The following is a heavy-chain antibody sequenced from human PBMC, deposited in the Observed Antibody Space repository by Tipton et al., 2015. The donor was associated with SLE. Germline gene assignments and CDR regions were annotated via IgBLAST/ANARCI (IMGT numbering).Heavy chain of an antibody. Sequence: TLSLTCSVSDGSINGHYWSWIRQPPGKELQWLGFVHYTGSVNYNPSLRGRVTISLDTSKNQFSLNLRSVTAADTAVYYCARVTGHSSGWYGWVDSWGQGTLVTVSS. J-gene: IGHJ4*02. D-gene: IGHD6-19*01. CDR3: ARVTGHSSGWYGWVDS. CDR2: VHYTGSV. CDR1: DGSINGHY. V-gene: IGHV4-59*11.